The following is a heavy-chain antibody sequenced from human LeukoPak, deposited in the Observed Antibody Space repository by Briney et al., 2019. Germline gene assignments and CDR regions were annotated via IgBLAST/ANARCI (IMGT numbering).Heavy chain of an antibody. J-gene: IGHJ6*03. CDR2: IHIYRGNT. CDR3: ARDEYYYYMDV. CDR1: GYSSTNYG. Sequence: VASVTVSCKASGYSSTNYGISWVRQAPGQGLEWMGWIHIYRGNTNYAQKFQGRVTMTTDTSTSTVYMEVRGLRSDDTAVYYCARDEYYYYMDVWGKGTTVTVSS. V-gene: IGHV1-18*01.